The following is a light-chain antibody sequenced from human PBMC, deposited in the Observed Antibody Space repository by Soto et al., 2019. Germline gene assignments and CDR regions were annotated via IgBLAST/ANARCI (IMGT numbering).Light chain of an antibody. J-gene: IGKJ2*01. CDR3: QQTYNTPYT. Sequence: DIQMTQSPSSLSASVGDRFTIAGRASQSISSYLNWYHQRPGKAPKVLIYATSTLQSGVPSRFSGSGSGTNFTLTISSLQPEDFATYYCQQTYNTPYTFGQGTKV. V-gene: IGKV1-39*01. CDR2: ATS. CDR1: QSISSY.